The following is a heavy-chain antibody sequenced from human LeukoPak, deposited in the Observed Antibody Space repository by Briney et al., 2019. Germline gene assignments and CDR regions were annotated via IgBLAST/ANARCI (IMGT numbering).Heavy chain of an antibody. CDR2: ISAYNGNT. D-gene: IGHD3-10*01. CDR1: GYTFTSYV. V-gene: IGHV1-18*01. CDR3: ARDRGGDAYYYYYGMDV. J-gene: IGHJ6*02. Sequence: GASVKVSCKASGYTFTSYVISWVRQAPGQGLEWMGWISAYNGNTNYAQKLQGRVTMTTDTSTSTAYMELRSLRSDDTAVYYCARDRGGDAYYYYYGMDVWGQGTTVTVSS.